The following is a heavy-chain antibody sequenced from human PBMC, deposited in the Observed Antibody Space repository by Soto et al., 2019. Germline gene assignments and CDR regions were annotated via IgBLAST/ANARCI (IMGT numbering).Heavy chain of an antibody. D-gene: IGHD1-1*01. J-gene: IGHJ4*02. V-gene: IGHV3-23*01. Sequence: LRLSCTPSGFTFSRYAMSWVRQAPGKGLEWVSGISGTGGSTYYADSVKGRFTISRDNSKNTLLLQMNSLRAEDTAVYYCARDGKGAAYTHGPYYFDYWGQGALVTVPS. CDR3: ARDGKGAAYTHGPYYFDY. CDR2: ISGTGGST. CDR1: GFTFSRYA.